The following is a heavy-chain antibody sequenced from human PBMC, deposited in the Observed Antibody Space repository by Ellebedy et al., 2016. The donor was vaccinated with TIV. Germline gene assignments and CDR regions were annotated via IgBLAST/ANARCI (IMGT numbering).Heavy chain of an antibody. CDR1: GYTFTNYF. CDR2: INPSSGAT. V-gene: IGHV1-2*02. D-gene: IGHD1-26*01. J-gene: IGHJ4*02. CDR3: ARDRSVGAITTDFDS. Sequence: AASVKVSCKASGYTFTNYFIQWVRQAPGQGLEWMGWINPSSGATNSAQRFQGRFTMTRDTSIRTAYMELSSLTSDDTAVYHCARDRSVGAITTDFDSWGQGTLVTVSS.